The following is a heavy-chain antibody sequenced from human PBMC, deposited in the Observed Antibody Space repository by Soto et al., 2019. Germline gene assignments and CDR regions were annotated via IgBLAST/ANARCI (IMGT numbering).Heavy chain of an antibody. J-gene: IGHJ3*02. V-gene: IGHV4-59*01. CDR1: GGSISRYY. Sequence: QVQLQDSGPGLAKPSETLSLTCTVSGGSISRYYWSGIRQPPGKGLEWIGYIYYSGSTTYNPSLKSRVTISVDTSKNQFSLKLSSVTAADTAVYYCARVITGTTSRAFDIWGQGTMVTVSS. D-gene: IGHD1-20*01. CDR3: ARVITGTTSRAFDI. CDR2: IYYSGST.